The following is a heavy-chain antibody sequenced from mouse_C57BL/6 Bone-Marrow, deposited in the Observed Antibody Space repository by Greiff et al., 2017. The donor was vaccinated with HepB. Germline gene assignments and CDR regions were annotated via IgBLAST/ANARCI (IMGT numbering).Heavy chain of an antibody. CDR3: ARPWLRAMDY. J-gene: IGHJ4*01. D-gene: IGHD2-2*01. CDR2: ISNGGGST. CDR1: GFTFSDYY. V-gene: IGHV5-12*01. Sequence: EVMLVESGGGLVQPGGSLKLSCAASGFTFSDYYMYWVRQTPEKRLEWVAYISNGGGSTYYPDTVKGRFTISRDNAKNTLYLQMSRLKSEDTAMYYCARPWLRAMDYWGQGTSVTVSS.